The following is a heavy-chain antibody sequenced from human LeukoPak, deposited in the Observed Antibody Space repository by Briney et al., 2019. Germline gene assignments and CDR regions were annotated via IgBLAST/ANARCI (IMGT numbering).Heavy chain of an antibody. CDR1: GYTFTGYY. D-gene: IGHD2-2*01. CDR3: ARSRYQRGDNWFDP. Sequence: ASVKVSCKASGYTFTGYYMHWVRQAPGQGLEWMGWINPNSGGTNHAQKFQGRVTMTRDTSISTAYMELSRLRSDDTAVYYCARSRYQRGDNWFDPWGQGTLVTVSS. J-gene: IGHJ5*02. V-gene: IGHV1-2*02. CDR2: INPNSGGT.